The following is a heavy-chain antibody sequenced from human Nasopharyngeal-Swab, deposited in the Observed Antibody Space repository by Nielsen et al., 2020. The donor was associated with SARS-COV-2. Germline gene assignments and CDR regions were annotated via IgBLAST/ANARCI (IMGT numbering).Heavy chain of an antibody. Sequence: GGSLRLSCAASGFTVSSNYMSWVRQAPGKGLEWVSVIYSGGSTYYADSVKGRFTISRDNSKNTLYLQMNSLRAEDTAVYYCARERPGWPRGLYYGMDVWGQGTTVTVSS. J-gene: IGHJ6*02. CDR3: ARERPGWPRGLYYGMDV. CDR1: GFTVSSNY. V-gene: IGHV3-53*01. D-gene: IGHD2-15*01. CDR2: IYSGGST.